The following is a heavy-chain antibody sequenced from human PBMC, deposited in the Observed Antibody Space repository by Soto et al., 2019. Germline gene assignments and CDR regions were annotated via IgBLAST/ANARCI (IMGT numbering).Heavy chain of an antibody. Sequence: QVQLVQSGAEVKKPGASVKVSCKASGYSLTDHYISWVRQAPGQGLEWMGWISANSGGRNIAQKFQGWVTLTRDTSINTVYMEMTSLTSDDTAVYYCATNREEVTVMIKGMDVWGQGTTVIVSS. D-gene: IGHD3-16*01. V-gene: IGHV1-2*04. CDR1: GYSLTDHY. CDR3: ATNREEVTVMIKGMDV. CDR2: ISANSGGR. J-gene: IGHJ6*02.